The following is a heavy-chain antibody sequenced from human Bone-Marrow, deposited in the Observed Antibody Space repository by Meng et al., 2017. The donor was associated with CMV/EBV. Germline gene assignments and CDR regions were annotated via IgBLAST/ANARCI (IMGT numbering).Heavy chain of an antibody. CDR2: IYYSGST. V-gene: IGHV4-39*07. Sequence: SETLSLTCTVSGGSISSSSYYWGWIRQPPGKGLEWIGSIYYSGSTYYNPSLKSRVTISVDTSKNQFSLKLSSVTAADTAVYYCARTRKEWLFINWFDPWGQGTPVTVSS. D-gene: IGHD3-3*01. CDR1: GGSISSSSYY. CDR3: ARTRKEWLFINWFDP. J-gene: IGHJ5*02.